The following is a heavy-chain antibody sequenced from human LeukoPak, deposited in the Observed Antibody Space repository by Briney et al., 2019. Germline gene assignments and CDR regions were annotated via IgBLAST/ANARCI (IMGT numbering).Heavy chain of an antibody. CDR1: GDSVSANGAA. J-gene: IGHJ3*02. D-gene: IGHD3-3*01. V-gene: IGHV6-1*01. Sequence: SQTLSLTCAISGDSVSANGAAWNWIRQSPSRGLEWLGRTYYRSKWYNEYAVSVKSRITINPDTSKNQFSLQLNSVTPEDTAVYYCARVPYYDFQADAFDIWGQGTMVTVSS. CDR3: ARVPYYDFQADAFDI. CDR2: TYYRSKWYN.